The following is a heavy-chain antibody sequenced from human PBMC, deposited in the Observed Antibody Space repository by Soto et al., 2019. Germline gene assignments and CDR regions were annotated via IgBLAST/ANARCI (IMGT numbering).Heavy chain of an antibody. Sequence: QVQLQESGPGLVNPSETLSLTCTVSGVSSGNYKWSWIRQSPGEGLEWIGYIDDGGSTSYNPSVNSRVTMSVDTSTSQFSLNLRSVTAPDTAVYYCVRQGFGNLHGLVDVWGQGTTVTVSS. CDR3: VRQGFGNLHGLVDV. D-gene: IGHD3-10*01. V-gene: IGHV4-59*08. CDR2: IDDGGST. CDR1: GVSSGNYK. J-gene: IGHJ6*02.